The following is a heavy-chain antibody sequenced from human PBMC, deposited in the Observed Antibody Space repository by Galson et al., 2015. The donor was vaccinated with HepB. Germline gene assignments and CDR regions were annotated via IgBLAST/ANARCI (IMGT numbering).Heavy chain of an antibody. CDR1: GGSISSGSYY. V-gene: IGHV4-61*02. Sequence: LSLTCTVSGGSISSGSYYWSWIRQPAGKGLEWIGRIYTSGSTNYNPSLKSRVTMSVDTSKNQFSLKLSSVTAADTAVYYCARGRVVAVDLDYWGQGTLVTVSS. J-gene: IGHJ4*02. D-gene: IGHD2-15*01. CDR2: IYTSGST. CDR3: ARGRVVAVDLDY.